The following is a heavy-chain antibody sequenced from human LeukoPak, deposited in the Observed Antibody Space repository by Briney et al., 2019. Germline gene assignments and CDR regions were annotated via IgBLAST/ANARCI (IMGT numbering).Heavy chain of an antibody. CDR3: VRASGWYLTN. J-gene: IGHJ4*02. CDR1: GGSISGYF. CDR2: IYTSGSN. V-gene: IGHV4-4*07. Sequence: SETLSLTCSVSGGSISGYFWSWIRQPAGKGLEWIGRIYTSGSNNYNPSLKSRVTMSIDTSKNQFSLNLSSVTAADTAVYFCVRASGWYLTNWGPGTLVTVSS. D-gene: IGHD6-19*01.